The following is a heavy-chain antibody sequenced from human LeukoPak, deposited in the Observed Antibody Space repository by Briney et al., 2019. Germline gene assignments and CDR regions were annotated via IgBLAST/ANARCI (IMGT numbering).Heavy chain of an antibody. CDR3: ASTSAGCSSTSCYFMWFDP. CDR2: IIPIFGTA. V-gene: IGHV1-69*13. D-gene: IGHD2-2*01. J-gene: IGHJ5*02. Sequence: SVKVSCKASGGTFSSYAISWVRQAPGQGLEWMGGIIPIFGTANYAQKFQGRVTITADEPTSTAYMELSSLRSEDTAVYYCASTSAGCSSTSCYFMWFDPWGQGTLVTVSS. CDR1: GGTFSSYA.